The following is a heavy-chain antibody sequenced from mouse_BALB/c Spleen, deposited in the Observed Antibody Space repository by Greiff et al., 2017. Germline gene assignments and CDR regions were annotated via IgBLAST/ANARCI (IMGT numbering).Heavy chain of an antibody. CDR1: GYTFTSYW. CDR3: ARLYYVD. J-gene: IGHJ2*01. V-gene: IGHV1-7*01. CDR2: INPSTGYT. Sequence: VQLVESGAELAKPGASVKMSCKASGYTFTSYWMHWVKQRPGQGLEWIGYINPSTGYTKYNQKFKDKATLTADKSSSTAYMQLSSLTSEDSAVYYCARLYYVDWGEGTTLTVSS. D-gene: IGHD1-1*01.